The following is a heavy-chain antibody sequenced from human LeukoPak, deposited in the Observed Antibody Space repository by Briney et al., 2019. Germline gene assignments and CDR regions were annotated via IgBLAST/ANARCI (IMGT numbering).Heavy chain of an antibody. CDR1: GYTFTRYG. Sequence: ASVKVSCKASGYTFTRYGISWVRQAAGQGLEWMGWISPYNGNTNYAPKLQGRVTMTRDQSTSTANTALRGVRSDETAVYCCACGPEDYYDPMDYWGQGTLVTVSS. D-gene: IGHD3-22*01. CDR3: ACGPEDYYDPMDY. CDR2: ISPYNGNT. V-gene: IGHV1-18*04. J-gene: IGHJ4*02.